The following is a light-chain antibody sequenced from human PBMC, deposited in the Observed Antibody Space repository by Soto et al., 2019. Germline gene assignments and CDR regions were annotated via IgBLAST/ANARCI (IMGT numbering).Light chain of an antibody. CDR2: DAS. V-gene: IGKV3-11*01. CDR1: QNVSTY. CDR3: QQRTYWLT. Sequence: EIVLTQSPATLSLSPGERATLSCRASQNVSTYLAWYQQKPGQAPRLLIYDASNRATGIPARFSGSGSGTDFTLTISSLEPDVFAVYYCQQRTYWLTFGPGTKVDIK. J-gene: IGKJ3*01.